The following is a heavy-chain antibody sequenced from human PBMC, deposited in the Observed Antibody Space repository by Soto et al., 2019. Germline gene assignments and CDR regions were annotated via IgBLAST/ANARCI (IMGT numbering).Heavy chain of an antibody. J-gene: IGHJ5*02. V-gene: IGHV3-11*01. CDR2: ISSSGSTI. CDR1: GFTFSDYY. Sequence: PGGSLRLSCAASGFTFSDYYMSWIRQAPGKGLEWVSYISSSGSTIYYADSVKGRFTISRDNAKNSLYLQMNSLRAEDTAVYYCAKAALYCSGGSCHTFDPWGQGTQVTVSS. D-gene: IGHD2-15*01. CDR3: AKAALYCSGGSCHTFDP.